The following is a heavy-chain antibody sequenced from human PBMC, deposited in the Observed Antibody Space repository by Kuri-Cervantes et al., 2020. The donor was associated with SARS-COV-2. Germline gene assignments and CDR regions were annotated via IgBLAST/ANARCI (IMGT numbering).Heavy chain of an antibody. CDR3: ARGPGCSSTSCPNFDY. J-gene: IGHJ4*02. D-gene: IGHD2-2*01. V-gene: IGHV3-48*03. CDR2: ISSSGSTI. Sequence: GGSLRLSCAASGFTFSSYEMNWVRQAPGKGLEWVSYISSSGSTIYYADSVKGRFTISRDNSKSMVYLHMNSLRAEDTAVYYCARGPGCSSTSCPNFDYLGQGTRVTVSS. CDR1: GFTFSSYE.